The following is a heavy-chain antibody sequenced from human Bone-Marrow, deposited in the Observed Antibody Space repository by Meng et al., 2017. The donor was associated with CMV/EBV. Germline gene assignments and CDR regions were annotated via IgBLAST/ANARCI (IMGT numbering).Heavy chain of an antibody. CDR1: GYSFTSYW. V-gene: IGHV5-51*01. CDR2: IYPGDSDT. Sequence: GGSLRLSCKGSGYSFTSYWIGWVRQMPGKGLEWMGIIYPGDSDTRYSPSFQGQVTISADKSISTAYLQWSSLKASDTAMYYCARRSSVPTGNWFDPWGQGTLVTVSS. CDR3: ARRSSVPTGNWFDP. J-gene: IGHJ5*02.